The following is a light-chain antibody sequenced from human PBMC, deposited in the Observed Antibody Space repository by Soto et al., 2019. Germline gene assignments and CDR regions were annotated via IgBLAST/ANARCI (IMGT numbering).Light chain of an antibody. V-gene: IGKV3-20*01. CDR2: GSS. CDR3: QQYGSSPPYT. Sequence: EVVLTQSPGTLSLSPGERATLSCRASQSVSNNYLAWYQQKPGQSPKLLIFGSSDRATGIPDRFSGSGSGTDFTLTISRLEPEDFAVCYCQQYGSSPPYTFGQGTKLEIK. CDR1: QSVSNNY. J-gene: IGKJ2*01.